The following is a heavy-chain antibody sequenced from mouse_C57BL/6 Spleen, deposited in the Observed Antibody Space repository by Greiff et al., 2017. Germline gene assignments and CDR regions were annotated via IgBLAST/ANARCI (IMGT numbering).Heavy chain of an antibody. J-gene: IGHJ4*01. CDR3: ARHGNSLYAMDY. CDR1: GFSLTSYG. CDR2: IWSDGST. D-gene: IGHD2-1*01. Sequence: QVQLQQSGPGLVAPSQSLSITCTVSGFSLTSYGVHWVRQPPGKGLEWLVVIWSDGSTTYNSALKSRLSISKDNSKSQVFLKMNSLQTDDTAMYYCARHGNSLYAMDYWGQGTSVTVSS. V-gene: IGHV2-6-1*01.